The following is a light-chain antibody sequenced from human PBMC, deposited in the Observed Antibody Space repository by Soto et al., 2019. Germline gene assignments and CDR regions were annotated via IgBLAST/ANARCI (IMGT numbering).Light chain of an antibody. V-gene: IGKV3-15*01. CDR1: QTVNNN. CDR3: QQYLTSPKT. J-gene: IGKJ1*01. Sequence: EIVMTQSPGTLSLSPGERATLSCRASQTVNNNLAWYQQKPGQAPRLLIYGASTRATGIPARFSGSGSGTESTLTISSLQSEDFAVYYCQQYLTSPKTFGQGTKVDIK. CDR2: GAS.